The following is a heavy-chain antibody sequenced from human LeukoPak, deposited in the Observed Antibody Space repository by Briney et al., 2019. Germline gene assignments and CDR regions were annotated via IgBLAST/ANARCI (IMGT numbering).Heavy chain of an antibody. V-gene: IGHV1-69*01. J-gene: IGHJ4*02. Sequence: SVKVSCKASGGTFSSYAISWVRQAPGQGLERMGGIIPIFGTANYAQKFQGRVTITADESTSTAYMELSSLRSEGTAVYYCARDLVDGREDWGYTERFDYWGQGTLVTVSS. CDR3: ARDLVDGREDWGYTERFDY. CDR2: IIPIFGTA. CDR1: GGTFSSYA. D-gene: IGHD2-8*02.